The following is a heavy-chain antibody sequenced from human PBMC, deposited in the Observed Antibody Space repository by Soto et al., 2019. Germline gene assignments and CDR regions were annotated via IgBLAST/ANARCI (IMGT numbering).Heavy chain of an antibody. CDR2: ISGSGGST. CDR3: AKDGYCSSTSCYVR. Sequence: EVQLLESGGGLVQPGGSLRLSCAASGFTFSSYAMSWVRQAPGKGLEWVSAISGSGGSTYYADSVKGRFTISRDNCKNKLYMQMNSLRAEDTAVYYCAKDGYCSSTSCYVRWGQGTLVTVSS. J-gene: IGHJ4*02. CDR1: GFTFSSYA. D-gene: IGHD2-2*03. V-gene: IGHV3-23*01.